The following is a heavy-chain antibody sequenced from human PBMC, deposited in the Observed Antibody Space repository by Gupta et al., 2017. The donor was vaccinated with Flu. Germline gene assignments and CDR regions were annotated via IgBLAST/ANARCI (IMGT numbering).Heavy chain of an antibody. V-gene: IGHV1-69*01. Sequence: QGLEWMGGIIPIFGTANYAQKFQGRVTITADESTSTAYMELSSLRSEDTAVYYCARLRFGELFSFGDDWFDPWGQGTLVTVSS. D-gene: IGHD3-10*01. CDR2: IIPIFGTA. CDR3: ARLRFGELFSFGDDWFDP. J-gene: IGHJ5*02.